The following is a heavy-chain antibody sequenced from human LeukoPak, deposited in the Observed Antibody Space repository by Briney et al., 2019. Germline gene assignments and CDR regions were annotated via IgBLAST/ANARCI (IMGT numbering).Heavy chain of an antibody. J-gene: IGHJ6*02. V-gene: IGHV1-18*01. CDR2: ISAYNGNT. Sequence: ASVKVSCKASGYTFTSYAMHWVRQAPGQGLEWMGWISAYNGNTNYAQKLQGRVTMTTDTSTSTAYMELRSLRSDDTAVYYCATHYYYYGMDVWGQGTTVTVSS. CDR3: ATHYYYYGMDV. CDR1: GYTFTSYA.